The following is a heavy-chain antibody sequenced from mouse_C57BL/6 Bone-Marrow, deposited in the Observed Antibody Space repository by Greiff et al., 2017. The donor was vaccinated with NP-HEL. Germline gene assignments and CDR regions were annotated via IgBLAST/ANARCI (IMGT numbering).Heavy chain of an antibody. CDR2: ISNGGGST. V-gene: IGHV5-12*01. CDR3: ARQNWGY. D-gene: IGHD4-1*01. Sequence: EVMLVESGGGLVQPGGSLKLSCAASGFTFSDYYMYWVRQTPEKRLEWVAYISNGGGSTYYPDTVKGRFTISRDNAKNTLYLQMSRLKSEDTAMYYCARQNWGYWGQGTTLTVSS. CDR1: GFTFSDYY. J-gene: IGHJ2*01.